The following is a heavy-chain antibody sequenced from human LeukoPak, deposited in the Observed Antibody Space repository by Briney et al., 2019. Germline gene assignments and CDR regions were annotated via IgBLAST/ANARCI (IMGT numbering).Heavy chain of an antibody. CDR2: IYYSGST. CDR1: GGSIRSSSYY. D-gene: IGHD4-23*01. CDR3: ARPFIGLNPVGAFDI. V-gene: IGHV4-39*01. J-gene: IGHJ3*02. Sequence: TSETLSLTCTVSGGSIRSSSYYWGWIRQPPGKGLEWIGSIYYSGSTYYNPSLKSRVTISVDTSKNQFSLKLSSVTAADTAVYYCARPFIGLNPVGAFDIWGQGTMVTVSS.